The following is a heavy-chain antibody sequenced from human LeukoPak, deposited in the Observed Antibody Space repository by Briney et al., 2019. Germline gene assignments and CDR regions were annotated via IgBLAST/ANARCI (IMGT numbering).Heavy chain of an antibody. CDR2: INQDASRK. D-gene: IGHD3-10*01. CDR3: ARDRGYNSFDY. Sequence: PGGSLRLSCAASGFTFSSYWMSWVRQAPGKGLEWVANINQDASRKNYVDSVKGRFTISRDNAKNSLYLQMNSLRLEDTAVYYCARDRGYNSFDYWGQGTLVTVPS. CDR1: GFTFSSYW. J-gene: IGHJ4*02. V-gene: IGHV3-7*05.